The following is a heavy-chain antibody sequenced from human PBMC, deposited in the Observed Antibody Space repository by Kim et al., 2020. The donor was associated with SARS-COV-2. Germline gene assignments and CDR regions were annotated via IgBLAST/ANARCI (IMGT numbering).Heavy chain of an antibody. J-gene: IGHJ4*02. Sequence: GGSLRLSCAASGFTFSHYWMTWVRQAPGKGLEWVANIKQDGSEKYYVDSVKGRFTISRDNAKNSLYLQMNSLRAEDTAVYYCARRFYYGSGNYNFDFWGPGTLVTVSS. CDR2: IKQDGSEK. CDR3: ARRFYYGSGNYNFDF. V-gene: IGHV3-7*01. CDR1: GFTFSHYW. D-gene: IGHD3-10*01.